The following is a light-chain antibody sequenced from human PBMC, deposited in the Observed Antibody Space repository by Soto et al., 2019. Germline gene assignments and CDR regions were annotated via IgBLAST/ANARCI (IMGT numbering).Light chain of an antibody. V-gene: IGKV1-5*01. CDR2: DAS. CDR1: QRITSW. Sequence: DIQMTQSPSTLSASVGDRVTITCRTSQRITSWLAWYQQKPGKAPKLLIYDASSLGSGVPSRFSGSGSGAEFTLAISSLQHYCVTTYYPKQDNSYSRTFGQGTKVDSK. J-gene: IGKJ1*01. CDR3: KQDNSYSRT.